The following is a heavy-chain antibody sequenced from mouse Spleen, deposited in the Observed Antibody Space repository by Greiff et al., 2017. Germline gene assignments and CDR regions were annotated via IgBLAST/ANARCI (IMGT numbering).Heavy chain of an antibody. Sequence: EVQVVESGGGLVKLGGSLKLSCAASGFTFSSYAMSWVRQTPEKRLEWVATISSGGGNTYYPDSVKGRFTISRDNAKNTLYLQMSSLKSEDTAMYYCARRGGYDSWFAYWGQGTLVTVSA. D-gene: IGHD2-2*01. CDR1: GFTFSSYA. CDR3: ARRGGYDSWFAY. J-gene: IGHJ3*01. V-gene: IGHV5-9-3*01. CDR2: ISSGGGNT.